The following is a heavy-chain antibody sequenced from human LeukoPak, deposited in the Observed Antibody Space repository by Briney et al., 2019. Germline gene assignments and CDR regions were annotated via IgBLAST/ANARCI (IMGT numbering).Heavy chain of an antibody. CDR3: AKDDYGGNRDY. CDR1: GFTLSNYG. CDR2: ISYDGTDK. D-gene: IGHD4-23*01. V-gene: IGHV3-30*18. J-gene: IGHJ4*02. Sequence: GGSLRLSCAASGFTLSNYGIHWVRLAPGKGLEWVAVISYDGTDKYYADSVKGRFTISRDNSKNTLYLQMNSLRAEDTAVYYCAKDDYGGNRDYWGQGTLVTVSS.